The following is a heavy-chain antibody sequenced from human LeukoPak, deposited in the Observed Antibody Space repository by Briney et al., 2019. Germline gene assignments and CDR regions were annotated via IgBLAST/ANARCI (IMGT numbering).Heavy chain of an antibody. CDR3: ARIMLGYFDY. J-gene: IGHJ4*02. V-gene: IGHV4-31*03. CDR1: GGSISSGGYY. CDR2: IYYSGST. Sequence: SETLSLTCTVSGGSISSGGYYWSWIRQHPGKGLEWIGYIYYSGSTYYNPSLKSRVTISVDTSKNQFSLKLNSVTAADTAMYYCARIMLGYFDYWGQGNLVTVSS. D-gene: IGHD2-8*01.